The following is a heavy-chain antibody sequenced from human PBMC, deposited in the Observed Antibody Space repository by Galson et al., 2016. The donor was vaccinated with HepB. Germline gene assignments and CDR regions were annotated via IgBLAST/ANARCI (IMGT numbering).Heavy chain of an antibody. D-gene: IGHD2-15*01. J-gene: IGHJ4*02. CDR3: AGNNTRWSFDS. V-gene: IGHV1-46*01. Sequence: SVKVSCKASGYTFTSCSMHWVRQAPGQGPEWMGIIHPSGGYTRYAQNFQGRVTMTRDTSTSTVYMELGRLKSEDTAMYYCAGNNTRWSFDSWGQGTLVTISS. CDR2: IHPSGGYT. CDR1: GYTFTSCS.